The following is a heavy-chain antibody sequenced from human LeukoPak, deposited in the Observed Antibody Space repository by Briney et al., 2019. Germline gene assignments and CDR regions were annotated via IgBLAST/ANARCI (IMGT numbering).Heavy chain of an antibody. D-gene: IGHD4-17*01. V-gene: IGHV3-30*02. CDR3: AKYGDYYYNGMDV. CDR1: GFTFSGYG. Sequence: PGGSLRLSCAVSGFTFSGYGMHWVRQAPGKGLEWVAFIRYDGSNEYYTDSVKGRFTISRDKSKNTLSLQMNSLRAEDTAVYYCAKYGDYYYNGMDVWGQGTTVTVSS. CDR2: IRYDGSNE. J-gene: IGHJ6*02.